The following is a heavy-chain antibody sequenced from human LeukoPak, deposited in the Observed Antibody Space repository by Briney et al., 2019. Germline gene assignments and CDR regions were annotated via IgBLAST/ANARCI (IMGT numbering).Heavy chain of an antibody. CDR1: GYTFTSYA. Sequence: ASVKVSCKASGYTFTSYAMHWVRQAPGQRLEWMGWINAGNGNTKYSQKFQGRVTITRDTSASTAYMELSSLRSEDTAVYYCARGKGRFCSSTSCYTVANWFDPWGQGTLVTVSS. V-gene: IGHV1-3*01. J-gene: IGHJ5*02. CDR3: ARGKGRFCSSTSCYTVANWFDP. D-gene: IGHD2-2*02. CDR2: INAGNGNT.